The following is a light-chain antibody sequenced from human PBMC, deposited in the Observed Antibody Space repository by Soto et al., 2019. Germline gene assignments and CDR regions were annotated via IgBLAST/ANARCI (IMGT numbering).Light chain of an antibody. Sequence: EVVMRQSPATLSVSPGETATLSCRASQSVSNKLAWYQQRPGQAPRLLIYAADTRATGIPDRFSGSGSGRGFTLTISSLQSEDFAVYYCQQYNNWPPWTFGQGTKV. CDR3: QQYNNWPPWT. CDR2: AAD. CDR1: QSVSNK. V-gene: IGKV3-15*01. J-gene: IGKJ1*01.